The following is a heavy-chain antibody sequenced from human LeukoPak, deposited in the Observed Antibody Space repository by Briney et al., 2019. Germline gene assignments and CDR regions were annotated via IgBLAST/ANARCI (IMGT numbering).Heavy chain of an antibody. Sequence: GGSLRLSCATSGFTFSNYNMNWVRQAPGKGLEWVSYISSRNTPIFYADSVKGRFTISRDNSKNTLYLQMNSLRAEDTAVYYCARESLLGTTDDAFDIWGQGTMVTVSS. CDR2: ISSRNTPI. CDR3: ARESLLGTTDDAFDI. D-gene: IGHD1-26*01. J-gene: IGHJ3*02. CDR1: GFTFSNYN. V-gene: IGHV3-48*01.